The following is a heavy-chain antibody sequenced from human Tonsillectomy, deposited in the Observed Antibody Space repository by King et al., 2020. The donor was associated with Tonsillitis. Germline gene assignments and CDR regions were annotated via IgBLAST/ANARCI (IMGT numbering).Heavy chain of an antibody. CDR1: GYTFNYYG. Sequence: VQLVESGAEVKKPGASVKVSCKASGYTFNYYGINWVRQAPGQGLEWMGWTAIFNGNTHLAPKFQGRLTMTTDTATSTAYMELRSLRSDDTAVYYCAGGGMGGPHHCDHWGQGTLVTVSS. CDR3: AGGGMGGPHHCDH. D-gene: IGHD1-26*01. J-gene: IGHJ4*02. CDR2: TAIFNGNT. V-gene: IGHV1-18*01.